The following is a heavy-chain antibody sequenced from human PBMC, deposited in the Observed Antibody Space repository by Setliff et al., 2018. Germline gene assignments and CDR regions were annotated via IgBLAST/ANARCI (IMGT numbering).Heavy chain of an antibody. CDR2: IIPILGIA. J-gene: IGHJ6*02. CDR1: GGTFSSYA. Sequence: SVKVSCKASGGTFSSYAISWVRQAPGQGLEWVGGIIPILGIANYAQKFQGRVTITADESTSTAYMELSSLRSEDTAVYYCARSKRLWFGKLSDDYYYYYGMDVWGQGTTVTVS. CDR3: ARSKRLWFGKLSDDYYYYYGMDV. V-gene: IGHV1-69*10. D-gene: IGHD3-10*01.